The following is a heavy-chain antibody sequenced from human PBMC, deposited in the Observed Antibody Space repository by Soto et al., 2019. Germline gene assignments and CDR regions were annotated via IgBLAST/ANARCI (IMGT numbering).Heavy chain of an antibody. D-gene: IGHD2-21*01. CDR2: IYYSGST. CDR3: AASCVACGGFNYYGMDV. CDR1: GDSISSGGYY. Sequence: QVQLQESGPGLVKPSQTLSLTCTVSGDSISSGGYYWSWIRQHPGKGLKWIGYIYYSGSTYYNPSLKSRVTISVDTSKNPFSLKLSSVTAADTAVYYCAASCVACGGFNYYGMDVWGQGTTVTVSS. V-gene: IGHV4-31*03. J-gene: IGHJ6*02.